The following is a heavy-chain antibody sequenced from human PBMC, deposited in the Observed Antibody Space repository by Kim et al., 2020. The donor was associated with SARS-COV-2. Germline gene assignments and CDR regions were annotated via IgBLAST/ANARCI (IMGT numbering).Heavy chain of an antibody. V-gene: IGHV3-23*01. CDR3: AKADSSGYYGRFDY. Sequence: ADSVKGRFTTSRDNTKNSLYQQMNSLRGEDTAVYYCAKADSSGYYGRFDYWGQGTLVTVSS. J-gene: IGHJ4*02. D-gene: IGHD3-22*01.